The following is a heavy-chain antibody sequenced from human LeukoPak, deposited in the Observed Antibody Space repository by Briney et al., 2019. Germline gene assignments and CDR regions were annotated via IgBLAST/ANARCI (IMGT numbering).Heavy chain of an antibody. CDR2: INHSGAT. CDR1: GGSFSDYY. D-gene: IGHD6-19*01. V-gene: IGHV4-34*01. CDR3: ARGEGTLAGRRWPYSFYYYVDV. Sequence: SETLSLTCVCYGGSFSDYYWTWVRQPPGKGLEWIGEINHSGATKYNPSLKSRVTISIHTSNNRFSLKLNSVTAADTAVYYCARGEGTLAGRRWPYSFYYYVDVWGKGTTVTVSS. J-gene: IGHJ6*03.